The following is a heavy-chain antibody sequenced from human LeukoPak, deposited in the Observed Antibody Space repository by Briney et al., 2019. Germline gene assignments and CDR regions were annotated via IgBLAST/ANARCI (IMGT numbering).Heavy chain of an antibody. Sequence: ASVKVSCKASGYTFTGYYMHWVRQAPGQRLEWMGWINAGNGNTKYSQKFQGRVTITRDTSASTAYMELSSLRSEDTAVYYCARNLGMVRGVIRGYFDYWGQGTLVTVSS. D-gene: IGHD3-10*01. J-gene: IGHJ4*02. CDR1: GYTFTGYY. V-gene: IGHV1-3*01. CDR2: INAGNGNT. CDR3: ARNLGMVRGVIRGYFDY.